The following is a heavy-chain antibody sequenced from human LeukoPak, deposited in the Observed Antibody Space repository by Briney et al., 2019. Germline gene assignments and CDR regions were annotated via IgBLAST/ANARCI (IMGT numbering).Heavy chain of an antibody. Sequence: SETLSLTCAVYGGSFSGYYWSWIRQPPGKGLEWIGEINHSGSTNYNPSLKSRVTISVDTSKNQFSLKLSSVTAADTAVYYCARGRLDIAARRRGAGFDYGGQGTLVPVSS. V-gene: IGHV4-34*01. J-gene: IGHJ4*02. D-gene: IGHD6-6*01. CDR3: ARGRLDIAARRRGAGFDY. CDR2: INHSGST. CDR1: GGSFSGYY.